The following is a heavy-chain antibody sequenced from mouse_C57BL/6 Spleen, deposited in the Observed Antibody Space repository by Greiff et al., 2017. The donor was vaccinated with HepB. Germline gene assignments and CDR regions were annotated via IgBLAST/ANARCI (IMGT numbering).Heavy chain of an antibody. J-gene: IGHJ3*01. CDR1: GYAFSSSW. CDR2: IYPGDGDT. D-gene: IGHD1-1*01. Sequence: VKLQESGPELVKPGASVKISCKASGYAFSSSWMNWVKQRPGKGLEWIGRIYPGDGDTNYNGKFKGKATLTADKSSSTAYMQLSSLTSEDSAVYFCAPYYGSSGFAYWGQGTLVTVSA. CDR3: APYYGSSGFAY. V-gene: IGHV1-82*01.